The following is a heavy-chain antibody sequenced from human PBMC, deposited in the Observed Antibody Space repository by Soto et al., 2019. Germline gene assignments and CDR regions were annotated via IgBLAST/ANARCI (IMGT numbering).Heavy chain of an antibody. CDR3: ASPANTVADHFDL. J-gene: IGHJ4*02. D-gene: IGHD2-2*02. Sequence: PGESLKISCQVSGYTFTIYWIGWVRQMPGKGLEWMGIIYRSDSDTRYSPSFQGQVTISADQSINTAYLQWDSLKAADTAIYYCASPANTVADHFDLWGQGTPVAVSS. CDR2: IYRSDSDT. CDR1: GYTFTIYW. V-gene: IGHV5-51*03.